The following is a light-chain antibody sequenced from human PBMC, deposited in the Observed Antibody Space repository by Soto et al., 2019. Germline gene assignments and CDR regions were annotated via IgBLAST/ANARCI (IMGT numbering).Light chain of an antibody. J-gene: IGLJ2*01. CDR2: YDS. CDR3: QVWDSSSYVV. Sequence: VLTQPTSVSVAPGKTARITCGGNNIGSKSVHWYQQKPGQAPVLVIYYDSDRPSGIPERFSGSNSGNTATLTISRVEAGDEDDYYCQVWDSSSYVVFGGGTKLTVL. CDR1: NIGSKS. V-gene: IGLV3-21*04.